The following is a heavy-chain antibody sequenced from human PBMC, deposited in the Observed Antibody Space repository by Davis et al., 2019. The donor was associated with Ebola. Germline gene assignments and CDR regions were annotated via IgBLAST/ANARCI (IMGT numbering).Heavy chain of an antibody. CDR3: AKDGGVAASGWWFDP. CDR2: ISWNSGSI. V-gene: IGHV3-9*01. J-gene: IGHJ5*02. Sequence: SLKISCAASGFTFDDYAMHWVRQAPGKGLEWVSGISWNSGSIGYADSVKGRFTISRDNAKNSLYLQMNSLRAEDTALYYCAKDGGVAASGWWFDPWGQGTLVTVSS. D-gene: IGHD6-13*01. CDR1: GFTFDDYA.